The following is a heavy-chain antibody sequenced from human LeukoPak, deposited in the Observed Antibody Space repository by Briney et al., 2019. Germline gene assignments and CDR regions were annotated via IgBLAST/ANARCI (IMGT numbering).Heavy chain of an antibody. CDR3: AKTYGGGYYGMDV. J-gene: IGHJ6*02. Sequence: GGSLRLSCAASGFTFSSYAMSWVRQAPGKGLEWVAVISYDGSNKYYADSVKGRFTISRDNSKNTLYLQMNSLRAEDTAVYYCAKTYGGGYYGMDVWGQGTTVTVSS. CDR2: ISYDGSNK. V-gene: IGHV3-30*18. D-gene: IGHD4-23*01. CDR1: GFTFSSYA.